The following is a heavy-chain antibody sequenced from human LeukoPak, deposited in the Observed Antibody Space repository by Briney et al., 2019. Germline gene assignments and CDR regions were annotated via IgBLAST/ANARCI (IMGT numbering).Heavy chain of an antibody. D-gene: IGHD1-7*01. J-gene: IGHJ3*01. V-gene: IGHV3-48*02. CDR3: VRDKLGGAFDV. CDR1: GFTFSGYD. Sequence: GGPLRLSCAASGFTFSGYDMNWVRQAPGKGLEWVSLITRSSGTIYYADSVKGRFTVSRDNAESSLYLQMNSLRDEDTAVYSCVRDKLGGAFDVWGHGTMVTVSS. CDR2: ITRSSGTI.